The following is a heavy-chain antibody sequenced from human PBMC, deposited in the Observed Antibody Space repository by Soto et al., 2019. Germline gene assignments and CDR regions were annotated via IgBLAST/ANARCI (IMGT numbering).Heavy chain of an antibody. CDR1: GFTFSSYG. V-gene: IGHV3-30*18. CDR2: ISYDGSNK. CDR3: AKETYSGPLDY. D-gene: IGHD2-15*01. J-gene: IGHJ4*02. Sequence: QVQLVESGGGVVQPGRSLRLSCAASGFTFSSYGMHWVRQAPGKGLEWVAVISYDGSNKYYADSVKGRFTISRDNSKNTLYLQMNSLSAEDTAVYYCAKETYSGPLDYWGQGTLVTVSS.